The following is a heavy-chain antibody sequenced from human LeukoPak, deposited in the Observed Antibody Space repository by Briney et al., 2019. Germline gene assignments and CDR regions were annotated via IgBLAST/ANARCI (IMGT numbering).Heavy chain of an antibody. CDR2: IYYSGST. Sequence: SETLSLTCTVSGGSISSYYWSWIRQPPGKGLEWIGYIYYSGSTNYNPSLKSRVTISVDTSKSQFSLKLSSVTAADTAVYYCARANYYGSGSYFNFDYWGQGTLVTVSS. V-gene: IGHV4-59*01. CDR1: GGSISSYY. D-gene: IGHD3-10*01. J-gene: IGHJ4*02. CDR3: ARANYYGSGSYFNFDY.